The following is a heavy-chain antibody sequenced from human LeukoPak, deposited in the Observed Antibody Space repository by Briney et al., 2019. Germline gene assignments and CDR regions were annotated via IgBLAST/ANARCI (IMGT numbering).Heavy chain of an antibody. CDR1: GGSISSGGYY. V-gene: IGHV4-39*07. J-gene: IGHJ3*02. CDR2: INHSGST. CDR3: ARRANSGSTKGAFDI. D-gene: IGHD1-26*01. Sequence: SETLSLTCTVSGGSISSGGYYWSWIRQPPGKGLEWIGEINHSGSTNYNPSLKSRVTISVDTSKNQFSLKLSSVTAADTAVYYCARRANSGSTKGAFDIWGQGTMVTVSS.